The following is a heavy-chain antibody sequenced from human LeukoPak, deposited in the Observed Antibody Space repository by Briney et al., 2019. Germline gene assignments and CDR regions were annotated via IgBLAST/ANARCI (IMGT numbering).Heavy chain of an antibody. CDR3: ARHYYYDSSGLDDAFDI. D-gene: IGHD3-22*01. V-gene: IGHV4-39*01. CDR1: GGSLSSSSYY. Sequence: SETLSLTCTVSGGSLSSSSYYWGWIRQPPGKGLAWIGCIYYSGSTYYNPSLKSRVTISVDTSKNQFSLKLSSVTAADTAVYYCARHYYYDSSGLDDAFDIWGQGTMVTVSS. J-gene: IGHJ3*02. CDR2: IYYSGST.